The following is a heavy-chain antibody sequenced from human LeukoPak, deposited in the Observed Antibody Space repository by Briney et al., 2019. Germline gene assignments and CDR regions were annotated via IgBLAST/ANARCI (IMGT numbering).Heavy chain of an antibody. V-gene: IGHV1-8*01. D-gene: IGHD6-13*01. J-gene: IGHJ4*02. CDR1: GYTSTSYD. CDR2: MNPNSGNT. CDR3: ARRGRRAAGKSGFDY. Sequence: ASVKVSCKASGYTSTSYDINWVRQATGQGLEWMGWMNPNSGNTGYAQKFQGRVTMTRNTSISTAYMELSSLRFEDMAVYYCARRGRRAAGKSGFDYWGQGTLVTVSS.